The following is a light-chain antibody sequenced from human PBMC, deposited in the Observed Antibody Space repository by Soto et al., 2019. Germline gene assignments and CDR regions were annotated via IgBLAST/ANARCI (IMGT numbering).Light chain of an antibody. Sequence: QSALTQPASVSGSPGQSITISCTGAISDVGTFSLVSWYQQHPGKAPKLIIYEGNKRPSGVSSRFSGFKSGDTVSLTVSGLQAEDEADYYCCSYATSSTYVFGTGTKVTVL. J-gene: IGLJ1*01. V-gene: IGLV2-23*01. CDR3: CSYATSSTYV. CDR1: ISDVGTFSL. CDR2: EGN.